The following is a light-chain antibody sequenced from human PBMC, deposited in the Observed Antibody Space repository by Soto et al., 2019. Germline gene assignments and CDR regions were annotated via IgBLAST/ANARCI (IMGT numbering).Light chain of an antibody. CDR3: SSYTRTSTYV. J-gene: IGLJ1*01. CDR1: SSDVGGYNY. Sequence: QSALTQPASVSGSPGQSITISCTGTSSDVGGYNYVSWYQQHPGKAPQLMIYEVSNRPSGVSNRFSGSKSGNTASLTISGLQAEDEADYYCSSYTRTSTYVFGAGTKVTVL. CDR2: EVS. V-gene: IGLV2-14*01.